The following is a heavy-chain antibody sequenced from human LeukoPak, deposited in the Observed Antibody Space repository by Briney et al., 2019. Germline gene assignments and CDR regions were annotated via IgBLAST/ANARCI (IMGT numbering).Heavy chain of an antibody. J-gene: IGHJ4*02. D-gene: IGHD2-2*01. Sequence: GGSLRLSCAASGFTFSSSGMHSVRQAPGKGLEWVEAISYDGRNKYYADSVKGRFAISRDSSKNTLYLQMNSLRADDAAVYYCARSQGGYCSSTSCYADYFDYWGQGTLVTVSS. CDR2: ISYDGRNK. CDR1: GFTFSSSG. CDR3: ARSQGGYCSSTSCYADYFDY. V-gene: IGHV3-30*03.